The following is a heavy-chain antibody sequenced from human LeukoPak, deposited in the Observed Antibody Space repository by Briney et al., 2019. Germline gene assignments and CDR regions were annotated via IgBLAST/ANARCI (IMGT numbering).Heavy chain of an antibody. D-gene: IGHD6-19*01. Sequence: ASVKVSCKASGYTFTGYYMHWVRQAPGQGLEWMGWINPNSGGTNYAQKFQGRVTMTRDTSISIAYMELSRLRSDDTAVYYCARDPKIRWTSTYSSGLVDDYWGQGTLVTVPS. CDR3: ARDPKIRWTSTYSSGLVDDY. V-gene: IGHV1-2*02. CDR2: INPNSGGT. J-gene: IGHJ4*02. CDR1: GYTFTGYY.